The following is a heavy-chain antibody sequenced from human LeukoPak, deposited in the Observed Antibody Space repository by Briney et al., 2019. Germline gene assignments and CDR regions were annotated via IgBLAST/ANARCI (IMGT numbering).Heavy chain of an antibody. CDR1: GGTFSSYA. CDR2: VNSNSGNT. D-gene: IGHD2-2*01. V-gene: IGHV1-8*03. CDR3: ARGDSISWRTRGYYMDV. J-gene: IGHJ6*03. Sequence: GSSVKVSCKASGGTFSSYAISWVRQATGQGLEWMGGVNSNSGNTVYAQRFQGRVTITRNTSISTAYMELSSLRSEDTAVYYCARGDSISWRTRGYYMDVWGKGTTVTVSS.